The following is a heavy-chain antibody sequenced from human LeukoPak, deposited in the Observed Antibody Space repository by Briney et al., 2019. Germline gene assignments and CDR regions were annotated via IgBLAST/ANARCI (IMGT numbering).Heavy chain of an antibody. CDR3: AREFSGTSIAARVFDS. CDR2: IHTSGST. J-gene: IGHJ4*02. D-gene: IGHD6-6*01. Sequence: SETLSLTCTVSGGSITSYYWSYIRQPAGEGLEWIGRIHTSGSTNYNPSLKSRVTMSIDTSKNRFSLKLSSVTAADTAMYYCAREFSGTSIAARVFDSWGKGTLVTVSS. V-gene: IGHV4-4*07. CDR1: GGSITSYY.